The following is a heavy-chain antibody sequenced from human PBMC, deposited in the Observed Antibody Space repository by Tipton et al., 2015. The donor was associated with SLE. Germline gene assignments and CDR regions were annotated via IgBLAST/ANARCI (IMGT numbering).Heavy chain of an antibody. D-gene: IGHD3-10*01. V-gene: IGHV4-59*01. Sequence: TLSLTCTVSDGSISPYYWSWIRQPPGKGLEWLGSVYSNGDTTYNASLKSRVAISVDMSGNEFSLGLRSLTPADTAVYYCARDFGARSPFFDYWGQGKLVTVSS. CDR1: DGSISPYY. CDR3: ARDFGARSPFFDY. J-gene: IGHJ4*02. CDR2: VYSNGDT.